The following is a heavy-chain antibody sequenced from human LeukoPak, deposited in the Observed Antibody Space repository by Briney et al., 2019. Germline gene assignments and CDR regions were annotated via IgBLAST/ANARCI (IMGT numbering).Heavy chain of an antibody. D-gene: IGHD6-6*01. Sequence: ASVKVSCKASGYTFTSYYMHWVRQAPGQGLEWMGWINPNSGGTNYAQKFQGRVTMTRDTSISTAYMELSRLRSDDTAVYYCAREGIAARAGAFDYWGQGTLVTVSS. V-gene: IGHV1-2*02. CDR3: AREGIAARAGAFDY. J-gene: IGHJ4*02. CDR1: GYTFTSYY. CDR2: INPNSGGT.